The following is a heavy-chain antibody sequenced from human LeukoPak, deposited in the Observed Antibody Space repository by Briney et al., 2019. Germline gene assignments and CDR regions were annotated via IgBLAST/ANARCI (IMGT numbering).Heavy chain of an antibody. D-gene: IGHD6-13*01. CDR2: IIPIFRTA. J-gene: IGHJ4*02. CDR1: GGTFSTYT. CDR3: ARGFSSMCDY. Sequence: GSSVKVSCKASGGTFSTYTISWVRQAPGQGLEWMGGIIPIFRTAKYAQKFQGRVTITADESTTTAYMELSSLRSEDTAVYYCARGFSSMCDYWGQGTLVTVSS. V-gene: IGHV1-69*01.